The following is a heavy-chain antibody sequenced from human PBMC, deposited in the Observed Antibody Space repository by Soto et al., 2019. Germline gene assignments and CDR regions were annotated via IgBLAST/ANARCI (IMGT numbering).Heavy chain of an antibody. CDR2: IKQDGSEK. Sequence: PGGSLRLSCAASGFTFSSYWMSWVRQAPGKGLEWVANIKQDGSEKYYVDSVKGRFTISRDNAKNSLYLQMNSLRAEDTAVYYCARVGRDCSSTSCYALELNYYYYYMDVWGKGTTVTVSS. J-gene: IGHJ6*03. CDR1: GFTFSSYW. V-gene: IGHV3-7*01. CDR3: ARVGRDCSSTSCYALELNYYYYYMDV. D-gene: IGHD2-2*01.